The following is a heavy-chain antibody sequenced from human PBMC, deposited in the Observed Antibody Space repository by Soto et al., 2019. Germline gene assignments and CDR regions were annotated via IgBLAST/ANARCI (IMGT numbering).Heavy chain of an antibody. V-gene: IGHV1-3*03. Sequence: ASVKVSCKASGYTFTSYGINWVRQAPGRGLEWMGWINPGNGNTKYSQQFQGRVIIDRDTSASTAYMELSSLRPADKAVYYCARGLFRWFDPWGQGTLVTVSS. CDR3: ARGLFRWFDP. CDR1: GYTFTSYG. J-gene: IGHJ5*02. CDR2: INPGNGNT.